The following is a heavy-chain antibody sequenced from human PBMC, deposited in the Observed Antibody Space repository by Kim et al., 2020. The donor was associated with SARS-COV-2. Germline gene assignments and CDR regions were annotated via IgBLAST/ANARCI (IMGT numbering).Heavy chain of an antibody. CDR2: ISSSGSTI. D-gene: IGHD6-19*01. J-gene: IGHJ6*02. Sequence: GGSLRHSCAASGFTFSDYYMSWIRQAPGKGLEWVSYISSSGSTIYYADSVKGRFTISRDNAKNSLYLQMNSLRAEDTAVYYCARDGDSSGYHWSDYYYYGMDVWGQGTTVTVSS. V-gene: IGHV3-11*01. CDR3: ARDGDSSGYHWSDYYYYGMDV. CDR1: GFTFSDYY.